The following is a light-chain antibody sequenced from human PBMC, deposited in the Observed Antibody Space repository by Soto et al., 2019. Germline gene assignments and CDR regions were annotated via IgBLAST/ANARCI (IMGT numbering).Light chain of an antibody. CDR1: QSVFYSSTNKNY. J-gene: IGKJ2*01. V-gene: IGKV4-1*01. CDR2: WAS. CDR3: QQYYTTMYT. Sequence: DIVMTQSPDSLAVSLGERATINCKSSQSVFYSSTNKNYLAWYQQKPGQPPKLLIYWASIRESGVPDRFSGSGSETDFTLTISSLQTEDVAVYYCQQYYTTMYTFGQGTKLEIK.